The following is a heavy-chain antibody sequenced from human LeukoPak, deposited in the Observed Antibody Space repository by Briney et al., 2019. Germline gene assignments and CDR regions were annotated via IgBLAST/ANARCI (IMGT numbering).Heavy chain of an antibody. CDR2: IYYSGST. Sequence: PSQTLSLTCTVSGGSISSGGYYWSWIRQHPGKGLEWIGYIYYSGSTYYNPSLKSRVTISVDTSKNQFSLKLSSVTAADTAVYYCARGGKQQLAYFDYWGQGTLVTVSS. D-gene: IGHD6-13*01. CDR1: GGSISSGGYY. J-gene: IGHJ4*02. V-gene: IGHV4-31*03. CDR3: ARGGKQQLAYFDY.